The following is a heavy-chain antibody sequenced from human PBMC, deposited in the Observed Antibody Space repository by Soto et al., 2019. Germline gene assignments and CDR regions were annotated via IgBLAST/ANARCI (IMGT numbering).Heavy chain of an antibody. CDR1: GFTFSSYA. CDR3: ARGCSSTSCYSDY. V-gene: IGHV3-30-3*01. Sequence: QVQLVESGGGVVQPGRSLRLSCAASGFTFSSYAMHWVRQAPGKGLEWVAVISYDGSNKYYEDSVKGRFTISRDNSKNTLYLQMNSLRAEDTDVYYCARGCSSTSCYSDYWGQGTLVTVSS. D-gene: IGHD2-2*01. J-gene: IGHJ4*02. CDR2: ISYDGSNK.